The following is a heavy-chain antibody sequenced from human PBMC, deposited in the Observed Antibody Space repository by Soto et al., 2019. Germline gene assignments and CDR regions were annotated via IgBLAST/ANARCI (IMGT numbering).Heavy chain of an antibody. D-gene: IGHD6-19*01. V-gene: IGHV3-23*01. CDR2: ISGSGGTT. J-gene: IGHJ3*02. Sequence: EVQLLESGGGLVQPGGSLRLSCAASGFTFSSYAMSWVRQAPGKGLEWVSAISGSGGTTYYADSVKGRFTFSRDNYKYSLDLQMHSLRAEDTAVYYCAKTANGWFSAFDIWGQGTMVTVSS. CDR3: AKTANGWFSAFDI. CDR1: GFTFSSYA.